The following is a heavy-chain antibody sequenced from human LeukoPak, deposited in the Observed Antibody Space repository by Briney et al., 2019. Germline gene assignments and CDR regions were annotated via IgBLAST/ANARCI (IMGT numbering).Heavy chain of an antibody. CDR3: ARSGPFGEFYYFDY. CDR2: ISSSSSYI. D-gene: IGHD3-10*01. V-gene: IGHV3-21*01. Sequence: GGSLRLSCAASGFTFSSYSMNWVRQAPGKGLEWVSSISSSSSYIYYADSVKGRFTISRDNAKNSLYLQMNSLRAEDTAVYYCARSGPFGEFYYFDYWGQGTLVTVSS. J-gene: IGHJ4*02. CDR1: GFTFSSYS.